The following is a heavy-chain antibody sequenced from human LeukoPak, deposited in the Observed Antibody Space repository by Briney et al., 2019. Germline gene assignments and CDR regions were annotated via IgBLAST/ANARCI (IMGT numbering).Heavy chain of an antibody. V-gene: IGHV1-2*02. CDR3: ARERNYGDYGSAFDV. Sequence: SSVTVSCKASGYTFPHYYIHWMRQAAGQGLEWMGWINPKRCVTTYAQKLQGRVTMTRDTSITTAYMELTRLRSDDTTIYYCARERNYGDYGSAFDVWGQGTKVGVSS. CDR2: INPKRCVT. CDR1: GYTFPHYY. J-gene: IGHJ3*01. D-gene: IGHD4-17*01.